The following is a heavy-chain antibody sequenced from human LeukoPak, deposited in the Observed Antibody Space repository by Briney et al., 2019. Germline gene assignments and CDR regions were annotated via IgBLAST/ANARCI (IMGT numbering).Heavy chain of an antibody. Sequence: GGSLRLSCAASGFTFSSYWMNWVRQAPGKGLVWVSRIASDGSSTTYADSVKGRFSISRDNAKNTLYLQMNSLRVENTAVYYCARGRPHGNDYWGQGTLVTVSS. D-gene: IGHD4-23*01. CDR3: ARGRPHGNDY. J-gene: IGHJ4*02. CDR1: GFTFSSYW. CDR2: IASDGSST. V-gene: IGHV3-74*01.